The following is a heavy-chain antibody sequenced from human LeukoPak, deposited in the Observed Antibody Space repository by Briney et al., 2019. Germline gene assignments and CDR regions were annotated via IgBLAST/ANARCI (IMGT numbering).Heavy chain of an antibody. CDR3: AELGITMIGGV. CDR1: GFTFSSYE. J-gene: IGHJ6*04. CDR2: ISSSGSTV. D-gene: IGHD3-10*02. Sequence: GSLRLSCAASGFTFSSYEMNWVRQAPGKGLEWVSYISSSGSTVYYADSVKGRFTISRDNAKNSLYLQMNSLRAEDTAVYYCAELGITMIGGVWGEGTTVTISS. V-gene: IGHV3-48*03.